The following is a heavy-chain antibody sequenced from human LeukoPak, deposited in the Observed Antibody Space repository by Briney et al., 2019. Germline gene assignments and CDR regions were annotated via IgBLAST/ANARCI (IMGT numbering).Heavy chain of an antibody. CDR3: TRVSYFAFWSKSYSSPPGDAFDT. J-gene: IGHJ3*02. V-gene: IGHV4-4*07. Sequence: SEALSLTCSISRGSIRSSSWTWIRQPAGKGLEWIGLVLTSGTAIYNPSLKSRVTMSLDTSKSQFSLNVTSVTAADTAVYYCTRVSYFAFWSKSYSSPPGDAFDTWGQGTMVIVSS. CDR1: RGSIRSSS. D-gene: IGHD3-3*01. CDR2: VLTSGTA.